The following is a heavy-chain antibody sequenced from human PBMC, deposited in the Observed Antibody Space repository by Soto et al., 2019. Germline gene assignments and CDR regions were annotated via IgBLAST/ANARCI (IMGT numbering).Heavy chain of an antibody. Sequence: QVQLVQSGADVKTPGASVRVSCKASGYTFTGYYVHWVREAPGQGLEWMGWINPETGGTSYAQKFQGRVTLSRDTSINTAYLEVSRLRFDDAAVYFCARERYQVISAGMDVWGQGTTVTVSS. CDR3: ARERYQVISAGMDV. CDR1: GYTFTGYY. V-gene: IGHV1-2*02. CDR2: INPETGGT. J-gene: IGHJ6*02. D-gene: IGHD2-2*01.